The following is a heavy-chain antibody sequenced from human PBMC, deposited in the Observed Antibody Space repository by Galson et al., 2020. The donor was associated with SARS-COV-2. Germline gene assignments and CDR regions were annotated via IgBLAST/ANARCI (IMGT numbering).Heavy chain of an antibody. CDR2: YNIDTWKP. CDR1: GYTHSQYA. CDR3: ARGLNGALDV. D-gene: IGHD2-8*01. V-gene: IGHV7-4-1*02. J-gene: IGHJ3*01. Sequence: ASVKVSCKASGYTHSQYAVNWVRQAPGQGLEWMGWYNIDTWKPAYAQGFTGRFVFSLDISANTAYLEISSLKPEDSAIYYCARGLNGALDVWGQGTMVTVSS.